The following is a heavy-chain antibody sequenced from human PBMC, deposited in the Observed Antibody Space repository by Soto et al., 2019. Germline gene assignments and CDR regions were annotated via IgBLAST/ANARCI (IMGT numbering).Heavy chain of an antibody. CDR3: ARSLGKGEPPLRPSDV. V-gene: IGHV3-13*05. D-gene: IGHD1-26*01. J-gene: IGHJ3*01. CDR1: GFTFSDYD. Sequence: EVRMVESGGGLVQPGGSLRLSCAGSGFTFSDYDMQWVRQATGKGLEWVSTIGTTDDPYYAGSVKGRFTISREDAENSVYLQMNSLRAEDTAVSFCARSLGKGEPPLRPSDVWGQGTMVSVSS. CDR2: IGTTDDP.